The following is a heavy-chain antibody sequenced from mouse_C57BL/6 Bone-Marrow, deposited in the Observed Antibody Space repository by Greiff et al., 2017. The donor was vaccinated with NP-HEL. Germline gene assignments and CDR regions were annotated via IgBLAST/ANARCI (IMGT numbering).Heavy chain of an antibody. CDR2: ISNLAYSI. J-gene: IGHJ3*01. V-gene: IGHV5-15*01. D-gene: IGHD1-1*01. Sequence: EVQGVESGGGLVQPGGSLKLSCAASGFTFSDYGMAWVRQAPRKGPEWVAFISNLAYSIYYADTVTGRFTISRENAKNTLYLAMSSLRSEDTAMDYCARQDYGSAFAYWGQGTLVTVSA. CDR3: ARQDYGSAFAY. CDR1: GFTFSDYG.